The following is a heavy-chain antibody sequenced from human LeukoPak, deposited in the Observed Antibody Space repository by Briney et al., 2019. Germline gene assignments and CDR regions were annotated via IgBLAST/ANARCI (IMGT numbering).Heavy chain of an antibody. J-gene: IGHJ4*02. CDR2: ISYDGSNK. V-gene: IGHV3-30*04. D-gene: IGHD4-17*01. CDR3: ARDETSHGDYGY. CDR1: GFTFSSYA. Sequence: GRSPRLSRAASGFTFSSYAMHWVRQAPGKGLEWVAVISYDGSNKYYADPVKGRFTISRDNSKNTLYLQMNSLRAEDTAVYYCARDETSHGDYGYWGQGTLVTVSS.